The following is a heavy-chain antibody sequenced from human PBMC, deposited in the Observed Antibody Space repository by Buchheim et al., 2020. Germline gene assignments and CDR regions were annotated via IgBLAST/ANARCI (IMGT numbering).Heavy chain of an antibody. V-gene: IGHV3-23*04. CDR1: GFPFNEHW. D-gene: IGHD3-10*01. CDR3: AKYYGSGSYTPSGPDY. CDR2: INNSGGST. Sequence: EVQLVESGGGLVQPGGSLRLSCAASGFPFNEHWMSWVRQAPGKGLEWVSGINNSGGSTYYADSVKGRFTMSRDNSKNTLYLQMNSLRAEDTAVYYCAKYYGSGSYTPSGPDYWGQGTL. J-gene: IGHJ4*02.